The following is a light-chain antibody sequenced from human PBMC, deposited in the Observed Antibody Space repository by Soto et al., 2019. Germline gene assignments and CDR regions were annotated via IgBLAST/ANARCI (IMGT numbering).Light chain of an antibody. V-gene: IGKV1-5*03. Sequence: DIQMTQSPSTLPASVGDRVTITCRASQTIDDWLAWYQQKPGKVPKLLIYKVSSIESGVPSRFSGSGSGTEFTLTTSSLQPDDFATYYCQQYNFYWTFGQGAKVDIK. CDR3: QQYNFYWT. CDR1: QTIDDW. CDR2: KVS. J-gene: IGKJ1*01.